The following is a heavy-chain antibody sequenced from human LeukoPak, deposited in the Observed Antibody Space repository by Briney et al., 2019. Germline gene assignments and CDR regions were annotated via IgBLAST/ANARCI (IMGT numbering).Heavy chain of an antibody. V-gene: IGHV1-69*01. D-gene: IGHD4-17*01. Sequence: GASVKVSCKASGGTFSSYAISWVRQAPGQGLEWMGGIIPVFNAPKYAQKFQGRVTIIADESTTTAYMELSSLRSEDTAIYYCATTSPGTTVAKNAFDIWGQGTMVTVSS. CDR2: IIPVFNAP. J-gene: IGHJ3*02. CDR1: GGTFSSYA. CDR3: ATTSPGTTVAKNAFDI.